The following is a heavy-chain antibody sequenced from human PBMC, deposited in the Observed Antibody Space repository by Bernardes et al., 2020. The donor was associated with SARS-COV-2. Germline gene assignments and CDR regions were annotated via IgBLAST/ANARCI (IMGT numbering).Heavy chain of an antibody. CDR2: FDPEDGET. D-gene: IGHD3-10*01. J-gene: IGHJ4*02. CDR1: GYTLTELS. CDR3: ATDITMVRGVIGGFLAPLDY. Sequence: ASVKVSCKVSGYTLTELSMHWVRQAPGKGLEWMGGFDPEDGETIYAQKFQGRVTMTEDTSTDTAYMELSSLRSEDTAVYYCATDITMVRGVIGGFLAPLDYWGQGTLVTVSS. V-gene: IGHV1-24*01.